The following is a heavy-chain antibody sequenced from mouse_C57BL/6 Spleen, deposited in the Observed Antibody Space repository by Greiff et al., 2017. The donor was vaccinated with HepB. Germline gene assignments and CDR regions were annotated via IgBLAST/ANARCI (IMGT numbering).Heavy chain of an antibody. D-gene: IGHD3-2*02. Sequence: EVKLMESGGGLVQPKGSLKLSCAASGFSFNTYAMNWVRQAPGKGLEWVARIRSKSNNYATYYADSVKDRFTISRDDSESMLYLQMNNLKTEDTAMYYCVRQDSSGYIYAMDYWGQRTSVTVSS. V-gene: IGHV10-1*01. CDR3: VRQDSSGYIYAMDY. CDR1: GFSFNTYA. CDR2: IRSKSNNYAT. J-gene: IGHJ4*01.